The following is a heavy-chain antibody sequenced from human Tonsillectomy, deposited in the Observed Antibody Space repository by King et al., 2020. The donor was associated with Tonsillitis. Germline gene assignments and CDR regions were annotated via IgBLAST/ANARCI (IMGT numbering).Heavy chain of an antibody. CDR2: SRNKAHSFIT. Sequence: VQLVESGGGLVQPGGSLRLSCAASGFTFSDHYMDWVRQAPGKGLEWIGRSRNKAHSFITEYAATLRGRFTISRDDSKSSLYLQINNLKTEDTAVYYCVAWFGGTSCNWGQGTLVTVSS. CDR1: GFTFSDHY. J-gene: IGHJ4*02. CDR3: VAWFGGTSCN. V-gene: IGHV3-72*01. D-gene: IGHD3-10*01.